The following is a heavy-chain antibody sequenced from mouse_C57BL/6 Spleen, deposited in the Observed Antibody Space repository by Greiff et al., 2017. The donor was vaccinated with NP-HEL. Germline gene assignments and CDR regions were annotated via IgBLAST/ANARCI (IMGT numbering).Heavy chain of an antibody. Sequence: QVQLKQPGAELVKPGASVKLSCKASGYTFTSYWMQWVKQRPGQGLEWIGEIDPSDSYTNYNQKFKGKATLTVDTSSSTAYMQLSSLTSEDSAVYYCNYDFDYWGQGTTLTVSS. J-gene: IGHJ2*01. CDR1: GYTFTSYW. CDR3: NYDFDY. V-gene: IGHV1-50*01. D-gene: IGHD2-4*01. CDR2: IDPSDSYT.